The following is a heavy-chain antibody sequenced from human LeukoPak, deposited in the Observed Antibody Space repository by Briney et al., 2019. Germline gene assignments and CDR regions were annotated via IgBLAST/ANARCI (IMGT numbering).Heavy chain of an antibody. CDR3: AKDKKGIAAAGIPDY. V-gene: IGHV3-30*02. CDR2: IRYDGSNK. D-gene: IGHD6-13*01. Sequence: PGGSLRLSCAASGFTFSSYGMHWVRQAPGKGVEWVAFIRYDGSNKYYADSVKGRFTISRHNSKNTLYLQMNSLRAEDTAVYYCAKDKKGIAAAGIPDYWGQGTLVTVSS. J-gene: IGHJ4*02. CDR1: GFTFSSYG.